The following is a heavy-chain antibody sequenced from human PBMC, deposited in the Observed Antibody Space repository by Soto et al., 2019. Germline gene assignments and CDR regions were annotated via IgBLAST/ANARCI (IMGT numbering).Heavy chain of an antibody. J-gene: IGHJ6*02. CDR1: GFTFSSYS. Sequence: VQLVESGGGLVKPGGSLRLSCAASGFTFSSYSMHWVRQAPGKGLEWVAVISYDGSNKYYADSVKGRFTISRDNSKNTLYLQMNSLRAEDTAVYYCAKSSLRWDYYYGMDVWGQGTTVTVSS. CDR2: ISYDGSNK. CDR3: AKSSLRWDYYYGMDV. V-gene: IGHV3-30*18. D-gene: IGHD1-26*01.